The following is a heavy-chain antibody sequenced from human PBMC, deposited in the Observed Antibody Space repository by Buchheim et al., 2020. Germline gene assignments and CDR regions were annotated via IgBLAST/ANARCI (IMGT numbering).Heavy chain of an antibody. CDR1: GGSISSSSYY. J-gene: IGHJ2*01. CDR3: ARRSRNYWYFDL. CDR2: ISYSGGT. V-gene: IGHV4-39*01. Sequence: QVQLQESGPGLVKPSETLSLTCTVSGGSISSSSYYWGWIRQPPGEGLEWIGTISYSGGTYYNPSLKSRATISVDTSKNQFSLNLSSVTVADTAVYYCARRSRNYWYFDLWGRGTL.